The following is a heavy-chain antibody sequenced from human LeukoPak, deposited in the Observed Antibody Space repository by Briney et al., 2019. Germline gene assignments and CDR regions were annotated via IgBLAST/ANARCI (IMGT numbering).Heavy chain of an antibody. CDR3: ARETGSALASTDFDY. J-gene: IGHJ4*02. CDR1: GFTFSSYA. D-gene: IGHD2-15*01. CDR2: ISYDGSNK. V-gene: IGHV3-30-3*01. Sequence: GGSLRLSCAASGFTFSSYAIHWVRQAPGKGLERVAVISYDGSNKYYADSVKGRFTISRDNSTTPLYLQMNSLRAEDTAVYYCARETGSALASTDFDYWGQGTLVTVSS.